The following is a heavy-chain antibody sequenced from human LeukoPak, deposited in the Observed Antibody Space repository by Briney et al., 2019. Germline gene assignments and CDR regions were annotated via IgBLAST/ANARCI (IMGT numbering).Heavy chain of an antibody. J-gene: IGHJ4*02. CDR3: AKDRWRDGSSSFDN. CDR2: ISTYNGNT. D-gene: IGHD6-6*01. V-gene: IGHV1-18*01. CDR1: GYTFSSYS. Sequence: ASVKVSCKASGYTFSSYSINWVRQAPGQGLEWMGWISTYNGNTNYAQKLQGRVTMTTDTSTSTAYMELGSLRSDDTAVYYCAKDRWRDGSSSFDNWGQGTLVTVSS.